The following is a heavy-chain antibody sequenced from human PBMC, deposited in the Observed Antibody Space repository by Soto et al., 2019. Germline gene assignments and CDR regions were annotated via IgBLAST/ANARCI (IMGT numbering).Heavy chain of an antibody. Sequence: DVQLVETGGGLIQPGGSLRLSCAASGFIVSSSYMSWVRQAPGKGLEWVSVLYSDGRTYYADSVKGRFTISRDNSKNTLYLQMNSLRAEATAVYYCARCSGWYGQCYFDCWGQGTLVTVSS. CDR3: ARCSGWYGQCYFDC. CDR2: LYSDGRT. D-gene: IGHD6-13*01. CDR1: GFIVSSSY. V-gene: IGHV3-53*02. J-gene: IGHJ4*02.